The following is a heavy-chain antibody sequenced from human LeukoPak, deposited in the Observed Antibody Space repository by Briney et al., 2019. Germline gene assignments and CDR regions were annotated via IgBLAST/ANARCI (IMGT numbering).Heavy chain of an antibody. J-gene: IGHJ4*02. CDR1: GYSFSSYW. V-gene: IGHV5-51*01. CDR3: ARGEGGYNYAF. Sequence: LGESLKISRKASGYSFSSYWIAWVRQIPGKGLEWMGIINPADSDTRYSLSIQGQVTISADRSISTAYLQWSSLKASDTAIYYCARGEGGYNYAFWGQGTLVSVSS. D-gene: IGHD5-24*01. CDR2: INPADSDT.